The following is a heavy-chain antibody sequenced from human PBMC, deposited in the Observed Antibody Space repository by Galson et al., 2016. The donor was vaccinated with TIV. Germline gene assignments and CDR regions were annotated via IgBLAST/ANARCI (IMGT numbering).Heavy chain of an antibody. CDR2: ISDGGNT. D-gene: IGHD2-8*01. Sequence: LRLSCAASGLSVSINYMTWVRQAPGKGLEWVSLISDGGNTYYPDSVKGRFTISRDNSKNTLYLQMNSLRLEDTAVYYCARDRMVDATYYYYYYGMDVWGQGTAVTVSS. J-gene: IGHJ6*02. V-gene: IGHV3-66*02. CDR1: GLSVSINY. CDR3: ARDRMVDATYYYYYYGMDV.